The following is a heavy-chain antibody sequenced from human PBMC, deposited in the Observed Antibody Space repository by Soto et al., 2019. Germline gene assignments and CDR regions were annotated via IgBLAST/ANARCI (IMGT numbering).Heavy chain of an antibody. Sequence: GGSLRLSCAASGFTFDDYAMHWVRQAPGKGLEWVSGISWNSGSIGYADSVKGRFTISRDNAKNSLYLQMNSLRAEDTALYYCAKDMDCSSTSCHTPFDYWGQGTLVTVSS. CDR3: AKDMDCSSTSCHTPFDY. V-gene: IGHV3-9*01. D-gene: IGHD2-2*02. CDR1: GFTFDDYA. CDR2: ISWNSGSI. J-gene: IGHJ4*02.